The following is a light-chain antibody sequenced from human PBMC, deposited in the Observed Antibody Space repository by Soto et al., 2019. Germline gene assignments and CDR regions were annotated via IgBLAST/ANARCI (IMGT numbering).Light chain of an antibody. CDR2: VNSDGSH. CDR1: SGHSSYA. J-gene: IGLJ2*01. CDR3: QTWGTDIHVV. V-gene: IGLV4-69*02. Sequence: QPVLTQSPSASASLGASVKLTCTLSSGHSSYAIAWHQQQPEKGPRYLMKVNSDGSHIKGDGIPDRFSGFSSGAERYLTISSLQSEDEADYYCQTWGTDIHVVFGGGTKLTAL.